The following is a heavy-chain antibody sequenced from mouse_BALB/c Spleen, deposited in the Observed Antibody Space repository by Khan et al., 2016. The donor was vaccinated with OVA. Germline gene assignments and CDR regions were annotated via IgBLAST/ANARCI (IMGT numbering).Heavy chain of an antibody. V-gene: IGHV3-2*02. CDR1: GYSITSGYG. J-gene: IGHJ2*01. CDR3: ARTARIKY. Sequence: EVKLLESGPGLVKPSQSLSLTCTVTGYSITSGYGWNWIRQFPGNKLEWMGYISYSGSTNYNPSLKSRISNTRDTSKNQFFLQLNSVTTEDTATYYFARTARIKYWGQGTTLTVSS. CDR2: ISYSGST. D-gene: IGHD1-2*01.